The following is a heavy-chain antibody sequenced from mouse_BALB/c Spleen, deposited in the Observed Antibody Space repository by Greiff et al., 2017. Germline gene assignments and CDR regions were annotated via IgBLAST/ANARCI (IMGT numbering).Heavy chain of an antibody. J-gene: IGHJ4*01. V-gene: IGHV1-5*01. CDR1: GYTFTSYW. CDR2: IYPGNSDT. Sequence: VQLQQSGTVLARPGASVKMSCKASGYTFTSYWMHWVKQRPGQGLEWIGAIYPGNSDTSYNQKFKGKAKLTAVTSTSTAYMELSSLTNEDSAVYYCTAYDGYYSYAMDYWGQGTSVTVSS. CDR3: TAYDGYYSYAMDY. D-gene: IGHD2-3*01.